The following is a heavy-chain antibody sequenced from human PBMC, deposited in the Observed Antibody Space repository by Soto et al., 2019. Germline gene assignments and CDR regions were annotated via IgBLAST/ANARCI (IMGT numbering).Heavy chain of an antibody. J-gene: IGHJ3*02. Sequence: EVQLLESGGGLVQPGGSLRLSCIASGFTFTSYAMNWVRQAPGKGPEWVSGISTSGGSTYYAASVKGRFTISRDNSKNTLYLQMNSLRADDTALYDCAKDPNGNYVGAFDMRGQGTMVTVSS. CDR2: ISTSGGST. D-gene: IGHD4-17*01. V-gene: IGHV3-23*01. CDR1: GFTFTSYA. CDR3: AKDPNGNYVGAFDM.